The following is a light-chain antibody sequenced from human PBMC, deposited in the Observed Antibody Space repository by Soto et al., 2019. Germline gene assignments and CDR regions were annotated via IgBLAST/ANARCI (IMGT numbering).Light chain of an antibody. CDR2: EVD. CDR1: YTDVGGYNR. V-gene: IGLV2-14*01. Sequence: QSALTQPASVSGSPGQSITISCTGTYTDVGGYNRVSWYQHHAGKGPKMLIFEVDNRPSGISDRFSGSKSGDTASLTISELQAEDEADYYCVSYIASSHTHWVFGGGTKLTVL. J-gene: IGLJ3*02. CDR3: VSYIASSHTHWV.